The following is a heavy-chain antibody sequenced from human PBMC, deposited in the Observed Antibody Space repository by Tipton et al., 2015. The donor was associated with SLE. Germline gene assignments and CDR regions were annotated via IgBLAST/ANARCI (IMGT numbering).Heavy chain of an antibody. J-gene: IGHJ4*02. V-gene: IGHV3-30*02. CDR3: AKDSPRGGAARPPDY. D-gene: IGHD6-6*01. CDR2: IRYDGSNK. CDR1: GFTFSSYG. Sequence: SLRLSCAASGFTFSSYGMHWVRPAPGKGLEWVAFIRYDGSNKYYADSVKGRFTISRDNSKNTLYLQMNSLRAEDTAVYYCAKDSPRGGAARPPDYWGQGTLVTVSS.